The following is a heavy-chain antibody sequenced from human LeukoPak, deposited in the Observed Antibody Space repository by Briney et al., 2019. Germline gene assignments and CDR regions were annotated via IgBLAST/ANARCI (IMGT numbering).Heavy chain of an antibody. CDR3: ARDLAFGENYFDY. V-gene: IGHV4-59*01. CDR1: GGSISSYY. J-gene: IGHJ4*02. CDR2: IYYSGST. D-gene: IGHD3-10*01. Sequence: PSETLSLTCTVSGGSISSYYWSWIRQPPGKGLEWIGYIYYSGSTNYNPSLKSRVTISVDTSKNQFSLKLSSVTAADTAVYYCARDLAFGENYFDYWGQGTLVTVSS.